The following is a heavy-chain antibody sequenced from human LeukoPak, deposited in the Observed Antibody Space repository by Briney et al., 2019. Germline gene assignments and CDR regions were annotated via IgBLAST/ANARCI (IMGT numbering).Heavy chain of an antibody. CDR1: GYSFTSYW. D-gene: IGHD4-17*01. CDR2: IYPGDSDT. J-gene: IGHJ4*02. V-gene: IGHV5-51*01. CDR3: ARHGVLTTVTPYYFDY. Sequence: GESLQISFKGSGYSFTSYWIGWVRPMPGKGLEWMGIIYPGDSDTRYSPSFQGQVTISADKSISTAYLQWSSLKASDTAMYYCARHGVLTTVTPYYFDYWGQGTLVTVSS.